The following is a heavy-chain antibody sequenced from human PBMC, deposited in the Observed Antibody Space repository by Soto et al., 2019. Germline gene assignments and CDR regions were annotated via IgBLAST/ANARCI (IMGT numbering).Heavy chain of an antibody. J-gene: IGHJ1*01. D-gene: IGHD3-22*01. V-gene: IGHV3-30-3*01. Sequence: QGQLVESGGGVVQPGRSLRLSCTVTGFTSSSNPMHWVRQAPGKGLEWVTVISSDGNSKSYADSVKGRFSFSRDNSKNTLFLEMNSLRPEDRAVYYCAREDRSSGYAGTFQHWGPGTLVTVSS. CDR3: AREDRSSGYAGTFQH. CDR1: GFTSSSNP. CDR2: ISSDGNSK.